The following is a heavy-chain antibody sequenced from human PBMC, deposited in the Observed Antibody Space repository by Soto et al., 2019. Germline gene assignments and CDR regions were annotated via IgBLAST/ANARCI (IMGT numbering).Heavy chain of an antibody. Sequence: QLQLQESGPGLVKPSETLSLTCTVSGGSISSSSYYWGWIRQPPGKGLEWIGSIYYSGSTYYNPSLKSRVTISVDTSKNQFSVKLSSVTAADTAVYYCAGTQNTIFGVVIPAADWGQGTLVTVSS. J-gene: IGHJ4*02. CDR1: GGSISSSSYY. CDR2: IYYSGST. CDR3: AGTQNTIFGVVIPAAD. D-gene: IGHD3-3*01. V-gene: IGHV4-39*01.